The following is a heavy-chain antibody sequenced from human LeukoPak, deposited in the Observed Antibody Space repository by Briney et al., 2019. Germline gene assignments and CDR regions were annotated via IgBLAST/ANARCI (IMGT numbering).Heavy chain of an antibody. J-gene: IGHJ4*02. V-gene: IGHV4-59*08. CDR1: GGSISSNY. Sequence: SETLSLTCTVSGGSISSNYWNWIRQPPGKGLEWMGEINHSGSTNYNPSLKSRVTISVDTSKNQFSLKLSSVTAADTAVYYCARHHCGGGDCYPTYYFDYWGQGTLVTVSS. CDR2: INHSGST. CDR3: ARHHCGGGDCYPTYYFDY. D-gene: IGHD2-21*02.